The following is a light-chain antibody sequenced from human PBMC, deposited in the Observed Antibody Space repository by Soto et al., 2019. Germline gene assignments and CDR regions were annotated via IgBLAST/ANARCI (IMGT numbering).Light chain of an antibody. CDR2: KAS. Sequence: IQMTQSPSSLSVSVGERVTITCRASQTISSWLAWYQQKPGKAPKLLIYKASTLKSGVPSRFSGSGSGKEFTLTISSLQPDDFATYYRQHYNSYSEAFGQGNKVEIX. CDR3: QHYNSYSEA. V-gene: IGKV1-5*03. J-gene: IGKJ1*01. CDR1: QTISSW.